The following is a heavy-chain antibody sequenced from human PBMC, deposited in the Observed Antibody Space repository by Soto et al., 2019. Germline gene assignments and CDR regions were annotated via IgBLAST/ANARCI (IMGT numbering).Heavy chain of an antibody. J-gene: IGHJ5*02. CDR2: MSPSSGDT. CDR1: GYTFTNYD. V-gene: IGHV1-8*01. D-gene: IGHD5-12*01. Sequence: QVQLVQSGAEVKKPGASVKVSCKASGYTFTNYDINWVRQATGQGLEWMGWMSPSSGDTGYAQTFQGRVTMTRDTSTSTSYMELSSLRSEDTAVYYCARNTERVDIVSTNTNWFHPWGQGTLVTVSS. CDR3: ARNTERVDIVSTNTNWFHP.